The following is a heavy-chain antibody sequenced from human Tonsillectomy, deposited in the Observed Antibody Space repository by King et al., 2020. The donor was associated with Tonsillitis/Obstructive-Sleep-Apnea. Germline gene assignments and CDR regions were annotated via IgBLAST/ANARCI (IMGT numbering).Heavy chain of an antibody. CDR3: SKDQRGYSYGYGDQYGLDV. CDR2: ISYDGSNK. D-gene: IGHD5-18*01. Sequence: VQLVESGGGVVQPGRSLRLSCAASGFTFSRYGMHWVRQAPGKGLEWVAVISYDGSNKYYADSVKGRFTISRDNSKNTLYLQMNSLRAEDTALYYCSKDQRGYSYGYGDQYGLDVWGQGTTVTVSS. V-gene: IGHV3-30*18. CDR1: GFTFSRYG. J-gene: IGHJ6*02.